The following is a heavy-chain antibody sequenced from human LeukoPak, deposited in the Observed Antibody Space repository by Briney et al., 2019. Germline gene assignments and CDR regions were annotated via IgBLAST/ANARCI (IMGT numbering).Heavy chain of an antibody. Sequence: GGSLRLSCAASGFTLTNDFMTWVRQAPGKGLEWVANMRVDGSDIHYADSVKGRFTISSDNARNSLYLQMNTLRADDTAVYYCARGRGWTYDSWGRGTLVTVSS. V-gene: IGHV3-7*04. CDR3: ARGRGWTYDS. CDR2: MRVDGSDI. CDR1: GFTLTNDF. D-gene: IGHD6-19*01. J-gene: IGHJ4*02.